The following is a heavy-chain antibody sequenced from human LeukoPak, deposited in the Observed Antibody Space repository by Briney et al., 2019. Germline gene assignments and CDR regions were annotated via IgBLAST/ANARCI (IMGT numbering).Heavy chain of an antibody. V-gene: IGHV4-59*01. D-gene: IGHD6-13*01. Sequence: SETLSLTCTVSGGSISSYYWNWLRQPPGKGLEWIGYIYSSGSTNYNPSLTSRVTISVDTSKNQFCLKLSSVTAADTAVYYCARAGGSSWSRDYFNYWGQGTLVTVSS. CDR2: IYSSGST. CDR3: ARAGGSSWSRDYFNY. CDR1: GGSISSYY. J-gene: IGHJ4*02.